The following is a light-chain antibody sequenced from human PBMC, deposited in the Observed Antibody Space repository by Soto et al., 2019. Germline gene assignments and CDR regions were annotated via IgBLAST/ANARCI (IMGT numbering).Light chain of an antibody. Sequence: QSVLTQPPSVSGAPGQRVTISCTGSSSNIGAGYDVQWYQQLPGTAPKLLIYGNSNRPSGVPDRFSGSKSGTSASLAITGFQAEDEADYYCQSYDSSLSVVFGGATKLTVL. V-gene: IGLV1-40*01. J-gene: IGLJ2*01. CDR2: GNS. CDR1: SSNIGAGYD. CDR3: QSYDSSLSVV.